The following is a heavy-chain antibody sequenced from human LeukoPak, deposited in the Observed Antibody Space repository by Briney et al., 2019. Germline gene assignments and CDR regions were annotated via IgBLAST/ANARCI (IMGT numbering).Heavy chain of an antibody. CDR2: INTDGTVT. Sequence: GGSLRLSCTASGFTFSKYWMLWVRQAPGKGLDSVSRINTDGTVTTYADSVKGRFTVSRDNADNTMFLQMNSVRDEDTAVYYCATKQWLAPPPDSWGQGTPVTVSS. CDR1: GFTFSKYW. D-gene: IGHD6-19*01. CDR3: ATKQWLAPPPDS. J-gene: IGHJ4*02. V-gene: IGHV3-74*01.